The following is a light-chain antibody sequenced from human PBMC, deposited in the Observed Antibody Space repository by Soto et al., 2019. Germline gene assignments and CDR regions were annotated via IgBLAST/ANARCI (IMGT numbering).Light chain of an antibody. CDR3: MQGTHWPIT. Sequence: DGGMTHSPLSRPVTLGQPASSSGISDQRLVHSDGIAYFSWFQQRPGRSPRRQIYKVSNRDSGVPARLSGSGSGTDFALKISRVEAEDVGVYYCMQGTHWPITFGQGTRLEI. V-gene: IGKV2-30*02. CDR1: QRLVHSDGIAY. J-gene: IGKJ5*01. CDR2: KVS.